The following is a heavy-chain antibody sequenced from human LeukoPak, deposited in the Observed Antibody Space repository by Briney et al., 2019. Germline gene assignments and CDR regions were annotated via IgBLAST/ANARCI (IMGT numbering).Heavy chain of an antibody. V-gene: IGHV3-53*01. CDR1: GFTVSNYY. D-gene: IGHD6-19*01. CDR3: ARGFSSGWYGGY. Sequence: PGGSLRLSCAASGFTVSNYYMSWVRRAPGKGLEWVSVFYSGGGTYYADSVKGRFTISRDNSKNTLYLQMNSLRAEDTAVYYCARGFSSGWYGGYWGQGTLVTVSS. CDR2: FYSGGGT. J-gene: IGHJ4*02.